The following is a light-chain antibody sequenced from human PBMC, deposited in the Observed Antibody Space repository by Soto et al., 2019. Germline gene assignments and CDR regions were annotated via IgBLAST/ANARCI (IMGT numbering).Light chain of an antibody. V-gene: IGKV3-20*01. CDR3: QQYGGSPWT. CDR1: QSVYNN. Sequence: EIVMTQSPATLSVSPGERATLSCRASQSVYNNLAWYQQKPGQAPMLLIYAASSRAAGFPDRFSGSGSETDFTLTISRLEPEDFAVYYCQQYGGSPWTFGQGTKVDIK. CDR2: AAS. J-gene: IGKJ1*01.